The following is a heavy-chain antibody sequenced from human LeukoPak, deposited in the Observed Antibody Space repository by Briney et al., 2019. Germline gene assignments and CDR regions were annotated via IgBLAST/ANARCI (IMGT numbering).Heavy chain of an antibody. V-gene: IGHV3-23*01. CDR2: ISGSGGSA. CDR3: AKGGSGGIFGVVIYYYYMDV. D-gene: IGHD3-3*01. CDR1: GFSFSSYA. Sequence: GGSLRLSCATSGFSFSSYAMSWVRQAPGKGLEWVSGISGSGGSAYYADSVKGRFTISRDNSKNTLYLQMNSLRAEDTAVYYCAKGGSGGIFGVVIYYYYMDVWGTGTSVTVSS. J-gene: IGHJ6*03.